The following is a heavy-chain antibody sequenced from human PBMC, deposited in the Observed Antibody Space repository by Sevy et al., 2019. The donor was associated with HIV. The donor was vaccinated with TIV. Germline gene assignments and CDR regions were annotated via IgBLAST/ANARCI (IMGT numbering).Heavy chain of an antibody. V-gene: IGHV4-39*01. J-gene: IGHJ5*02. CDR1: GGSISSSSYY. Sequence: SETLSLTCTVSGGSISSSSYYWGWIRQPPGKGLEWIGSIYYSGSTYYNPSLKSRVTISVDTSKNQFSLELSSVTAADTAVYYWARLGSGSYFWFDPWGQGTLVTVSS. D-gene: IGHD3-10*01. CDR2: IYYSGST. CDR3: ARLGSGSYFWFDP.